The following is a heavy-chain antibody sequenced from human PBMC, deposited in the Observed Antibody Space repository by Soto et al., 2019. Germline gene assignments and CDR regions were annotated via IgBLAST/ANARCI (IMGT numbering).Heavy chain of an antibody. CDR3: AREPLDGMDV. CDR1: GGSFTSNNW. J-gene: IGHJ6*02. Sequence: QVQLQESGPGLVKPSGTLSLTCAVSGGSFTSNNWWTWVRQPPGQGLEWIGYIYHTGNTFYNPALENRVTMSVDASKNQFSLTLTSVTAAGTAVYFCAREPLDGMDVWGQGTNVTVSS. CDR2: IYHTGNT. V-gene: IGHV4-4*02.